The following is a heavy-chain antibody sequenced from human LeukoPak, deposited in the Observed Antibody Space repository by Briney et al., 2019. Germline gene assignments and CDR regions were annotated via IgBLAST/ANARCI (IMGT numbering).Heavy chain of an antibody. Sequence: PGGSLRLSCAASGFTFSSYVMIWVRQAPGKGLGWVSCISSSGTGTDDADPVKGRLTISKDHSKNTFYLQINSLRAEDTAVYWCAKDRQGSGSSGSHYYYIMDVWGQGTTVTVSS. CDR1: GFTFSSYV. J-gene: IGHJ6*02. CDR3: AKDRQGSGSSGSHYYYIMDV. V-gene: IGHV3-23*01. CDR2: ISSSGTGT. D-gene: IGHD3-10*01.